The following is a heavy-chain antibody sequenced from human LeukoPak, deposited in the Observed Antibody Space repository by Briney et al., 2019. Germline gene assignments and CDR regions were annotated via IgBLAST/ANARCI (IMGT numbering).Heavy chain of an antibody. CDR2: INPYSGDT. V-gene: IGHV1-2*02. CDR3: ARGTMHLDY. J-gene: IGHJ4*02. Sequence: ASVTVSCKPSGYSFTGYYLHWVRQAPGQGLEWMGWINPYSGDTIYAQKFQGRVTMTRDTSISTLYLELSRLTSDDTAVYFCARGTMHLDYWGQGTLVTVSS. CDR1: GYSFTGYY. D-gene: IGHD5-24*01.